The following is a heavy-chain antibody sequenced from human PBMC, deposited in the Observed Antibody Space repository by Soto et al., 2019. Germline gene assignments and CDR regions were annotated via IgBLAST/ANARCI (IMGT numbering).Heavy chain of an antibody. D-gene: IGHD3-10*01. J-gene: IGHJ3*02. CDR2: IYYIGST. CDR1: GGSISSGGYY. V-gene: IGHV4-31*03. Sequence: QVQLQESGPGLVKPSQTLSLTCTVSGGSISSGGYYWSWIRQHPGKGLEWIGYIYYIGSTYYNPSLKSRVSISVDTSKNQFSLKLSSLTAADTAVYYCARFYMVRGVMGAFDIWGQGTMVTVSS. CDR3: ARFYMVRGVMGAFDI.